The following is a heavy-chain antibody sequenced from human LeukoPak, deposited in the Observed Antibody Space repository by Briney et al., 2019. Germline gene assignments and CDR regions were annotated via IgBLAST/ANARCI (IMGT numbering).Heavy chain of an antibody. CDR3: ARGYDGSGYYYRNWYFDL. D-gene: IGHD3-22*01. Sequence: SETLSLTCTVSGGSISSGSYYWSWIRQPAGKGLEWIGRIYTSGSTNYKPSVKSRVTISVDTSKNQFSLKLSSVTAADTAVYYCARGYDGSGYYYRNWYFDLWGRGTLVTVSS. CDR2: IYTSGST. J-gene: IGHJ2*01. CDR1: GGSISSGSYY. V-gene: IGHV4-61*02.